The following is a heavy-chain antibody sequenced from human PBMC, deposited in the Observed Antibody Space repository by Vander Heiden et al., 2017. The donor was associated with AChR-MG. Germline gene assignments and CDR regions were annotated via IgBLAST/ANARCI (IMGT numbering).Heavy chain of an antibody. CDR2: VHHSGNT. Sequence: QVQLRVAGLLKPSETLSLTCGVSGGSFSAYYWRWIRHLPGKGLEWIGEVHHSGNTKYNPSLESRVTFSVDSAKNQFSLRLTSVSAADTALYYCARPRLQNCGGECNYGLDVWGQGTAVIVSS. J-gene: IGHJ6*02. CDR1: GGSFSAYY. D-gene: IGHD2-21*01. V-gene: IGHV4-34*01. CDR3: ARPRLQNCGGECNYGLDV.